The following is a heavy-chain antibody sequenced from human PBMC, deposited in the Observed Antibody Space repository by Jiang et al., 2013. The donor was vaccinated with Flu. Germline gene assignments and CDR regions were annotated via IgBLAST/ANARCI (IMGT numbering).Heavy chain of an antibody. V-gene: IGHV4-34*01. CDR2: INHSGST. Sequence: KGLEWIGEINHSGSTNYNPSLKSRVTISVDASKNQFSLKLSSVTAADTAVYYCARVLEMATIGLIDYWGQGTLVTVSS. J-gene: IGHJ4*02. CDR3: ARVLEMATIGLIDY. D-gene: IGHD5-24*01.